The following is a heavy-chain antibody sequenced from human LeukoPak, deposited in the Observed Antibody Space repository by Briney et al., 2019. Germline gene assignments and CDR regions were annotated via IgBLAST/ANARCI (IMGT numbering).Heavy chain of an antibody. CDR2: INSDGSST. Sequence: GGSLRLSCAASGFTFSSYRMHWVRQAPGKGLVWVSRINSDGSSTSYADSVKGRFTISRDNAKNTLYLQMNSLRAEDTAVYYCARDRITMVRGVIPYYYIDVWGKGTTVTVSS. CDR3: ARDRITMVRGVIPYYYIDV. CDR1: GFTFSSYR. J-gene: IGHJ6*03. V-gene: IGHV3-74*01. D-gene: IGHD3-10*01.